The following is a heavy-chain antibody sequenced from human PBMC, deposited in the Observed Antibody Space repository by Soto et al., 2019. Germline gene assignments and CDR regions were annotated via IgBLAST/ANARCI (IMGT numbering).Heavy chain of an antibody. V-gene: IGHV3-23*01. Sequence: EVQLLESGGGLVQPGGSLRLSCAASGFTFSSYAMTWVRQAPGKGLEWVSGISGSGGNTYYADSVKGRFAISRDNSKSTLYLQMESLRAEDTAVYYCAKDRAAYCSGGRCFLYGMDVWGQGTTVTVSS. CDR1: GFTFSSYA. D-gene: IGHD2-15*01. CDR2: ISGSGGNT. J-gene: IGHJ6*02. CDR3: AKDRAAYCSGGRCFLYGMDV.